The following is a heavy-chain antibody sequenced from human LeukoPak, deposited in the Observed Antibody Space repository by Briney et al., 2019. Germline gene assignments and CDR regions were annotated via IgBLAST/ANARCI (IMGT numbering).Heavy chain of an antibody. CDR3: ARTLWSVSYFDY. D-gene: IGHD3-3*01. J-gene: IGHJ4*02. CDR2: IHYSGST. V-gene: IGHV4-30-4*08. CDR1: GGSIRSGAYF. Sequence: SQTLSLTCTVSGGSIRSGAYFWSWIRQRPGKGLEWIGYIHYSGSTNYNPSLKSRVTISVDTSKNQFSLKLSSVTAADTAVYYCARTLWSVSYFDYWGQGTLVTVSS.